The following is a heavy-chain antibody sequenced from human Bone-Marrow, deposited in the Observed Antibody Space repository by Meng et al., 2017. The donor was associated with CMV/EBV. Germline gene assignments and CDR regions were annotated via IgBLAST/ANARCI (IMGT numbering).Heavy chain of an antibody. Sequence: ASGFTVGEYGMSWVRQVPGEGLEWVAGVSWSGSSADYEDSVKGRFTISRDNAKNSLYLQMHSLRAEDAALYCCVRGGTITTGHWFDPWGQGTLVTVSS. CDR1: GFTVGEYG. CDR3: VRGGTITTGHWFDP. J-gene: IGHJ5*02. V-gene: IGHV3-20*03. CDR2: VSWSGSSA. D-gene: IGHD4-11*01.